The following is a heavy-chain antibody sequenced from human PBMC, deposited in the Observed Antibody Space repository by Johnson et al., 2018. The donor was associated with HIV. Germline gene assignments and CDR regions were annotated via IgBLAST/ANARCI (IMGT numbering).Heavy chain of an antibody. CDR3: ARAMYADDYGDYLFLAPRLDAFDI. CDR2: ISGSGGST. CDR1: GFTFSSYA. Sequence: VQLVESGGGLVQPGGSLRLSCAASGFTFSSYAMSWVRQAPGKGLEWVSAISGSGGSTYYADYVKGRFSISRDNSKNTLFLDMNSLRAEDTAVYYCARAMYADDYGDYLFLAPRLDAFDIWGPGTIVTVSS. J-gene: IGHJ3*02. V-gene: IGHV3-23*04. D-gene: IGHD4-17*01.